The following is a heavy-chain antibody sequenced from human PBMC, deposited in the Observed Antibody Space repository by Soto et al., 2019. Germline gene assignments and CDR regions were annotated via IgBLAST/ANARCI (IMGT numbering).Heavy chain of an antibody. V-gene: IGHV4-34*01. J-gene: IGHJ5*02. D-gene: IGHD6-13*01. CDR2: INHSGST. CDR1: GGSFSGYY. CDR3: ATAPRWYNWFDP. Sequence: QVQLQQWGAGLLKPSETLSLTCAVYGGSFSGYYWSWIRQPPGKGLEWIGEINHSGSTNDNSSLKSRVTISVDTSKNQFSLKLSSVTAADTAVYYCATAPRWYNWFDPWGQGPLVTVSS.